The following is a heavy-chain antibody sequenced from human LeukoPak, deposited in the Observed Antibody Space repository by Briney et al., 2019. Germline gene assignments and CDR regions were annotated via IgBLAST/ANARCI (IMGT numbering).Heavy chain of an antibody. J-gene: IGHJ5*02. CDR3: ARGPTYYYDSSGYP. CDR1: GGSFSGCY. CDR2: INHSGST. D-gene: IGHD3-22*01. Sequence: SETLSLTCAVYGGSFSGCYWSWIRQPPGKGLEWIGEINHSGSTNYNPSLKSRVTISVDTSKNQFSLKLSSVTAADTAVYYCARGPTYYYDSSGYPWGQGTLVTVSS. V-gene: IGHV4-34*01.